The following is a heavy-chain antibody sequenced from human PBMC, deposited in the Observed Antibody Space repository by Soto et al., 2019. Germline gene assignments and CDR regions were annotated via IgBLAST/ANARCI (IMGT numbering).Heavy chain of an antibody. Sequence: GGSLRLSCAASGFTFSSYGMHWVRQAPGKGLEWVAVISYDGSNKYYADSVKGRFTISRDNSKNTLYLQMNSLRAEDTAVYYCAKDGGPYFLENLFDPCGQGTLVTVS. J-gene: IGHJ5*02. CDR2: ISYDGSNK. D-gene: IGHD3-16*01. CDR1: GFTFSSYG. CDR3: AKDGGPYFLENLFDP. V-gene: IGHV3-30*18.